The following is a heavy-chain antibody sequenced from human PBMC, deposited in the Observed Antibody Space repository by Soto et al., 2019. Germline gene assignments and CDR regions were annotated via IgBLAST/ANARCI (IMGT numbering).Heavy chain of an antibody. CDR2: ISSSSSYI. D-gene: IGHD1-26*01. Sequence: TGGSLRLSCAASGFTFSSYSMNWVRQAPGKGLEWVSSISSSSSYIHYADSVKGRFTISRDNAKNSLYLQMNSLRAEDTAVYYCARAVGATVNLDYWGQGTLVTVSS. CDR3: ARAVGATVNLDY. J-gene: IGHJ4*02. CDR1: GFTFSSYS. V-gene: IGHV3-21*01.